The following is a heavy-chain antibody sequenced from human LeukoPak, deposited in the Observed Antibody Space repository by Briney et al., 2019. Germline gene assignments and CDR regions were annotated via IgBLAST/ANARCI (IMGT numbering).Heavy chain of an antibody. CDR3: ARKDGDY. J-gene: IGHJ4*02. CDR2: IYSSGST. Sequence: SETLSLTCTVSGASISSFHWTWIRQPAGKGLEWIGLIYSSGSTIYNPSLKGRVAMSVDMTKNQLSLKLSSVTAADTAMYYCARKDGDYWGQGTLVTVSS. CDR1: GASISSFH. V-gene: IGHV4-4*07.